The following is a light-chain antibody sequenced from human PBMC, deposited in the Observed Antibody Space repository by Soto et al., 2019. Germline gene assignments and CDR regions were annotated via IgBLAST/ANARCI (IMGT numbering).Light chain of an antibody. Sequence: DIVMTQSPATLSVSPGERDTLSCRASQSVSSNLAWYQQKPGQAPRLLIYGASTRATGIPARFSGSGSGTEFTLTISSLQSEDFAAYYCQQYNSWLITFGQGTRLEIK. CDR3: QQYNSWLIT. V-gene: IGKV3-15*01. J-gene: IGKJ5*01. CDR2: GAS. CDR1: QSVSSN.